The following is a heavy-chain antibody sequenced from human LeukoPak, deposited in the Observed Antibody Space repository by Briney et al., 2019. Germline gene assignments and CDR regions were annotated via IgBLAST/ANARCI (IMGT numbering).Heavy chain of an antibody. J-gene: IGHJ3*02. CDR3: AKGFSMVRGVFDAFDI. V-gene: IGHV3-23*01. D-gene: IGHD3-10*01. Sequence: GGSLRLSCAASGFTFSSYAMSWVRQAPGKGLEWVSAISGSGGSTYYADSVKGRFTISRDNSKNTLYLQMNSLRAEDTAVYYCAKGFSMVRGVFDAFDIWGQGTMVTVSS. CDR1: GFTFSSYA. CDR2: ISGSGGST.